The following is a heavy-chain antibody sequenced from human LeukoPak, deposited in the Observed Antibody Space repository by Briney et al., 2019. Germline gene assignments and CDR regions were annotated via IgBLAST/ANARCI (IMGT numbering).Heavy chain of an antibody. Sequence: PSETLSLTCTVSGGSISSSSYYWGWIRQPPGKGLEWIGSIYYSVSTYYNPSLKSRVTISVDTSKNQFSLKLSSVTAADTAVYYCARDSSGYYYFDYWGQGTLVTVSS. V-gene: IGHV4-39*07. D-gene: IGHD3-22*01. J-gene: IGHJ4*02. CDR3: ARDSSGYYYFDY. CDR2: IYYSVST. CDR1: GGSISSSSYY.